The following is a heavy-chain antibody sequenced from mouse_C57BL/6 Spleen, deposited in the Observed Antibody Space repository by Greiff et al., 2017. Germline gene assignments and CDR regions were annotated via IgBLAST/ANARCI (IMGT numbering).Heavy chain of an antibody. J-gene: IGHJ4*01. CDR1: GYTFTNYW. CDR3: ARSGYDYDEGYAMDY. D-gene: IGHD2-4*01. CDR2: IYPGGGYT. Sequence: VQLVESGAELVRPGTSVKMSCKASGYTFTNYWIGWAKQRPGHGLEWIGDIYPGGGYTNYNEKFKGKATLTADKSSSTAYIQFSSLTSEDSAIYYCARSGYDYDEGYAMDYWGQGTSVTVSS. V-gene: IGHV1-63*01.